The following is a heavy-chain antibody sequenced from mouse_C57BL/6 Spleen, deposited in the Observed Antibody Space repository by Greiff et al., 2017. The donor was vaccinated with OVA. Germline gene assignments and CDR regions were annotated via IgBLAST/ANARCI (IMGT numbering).Heavy chain of an antibody. CDR3: TQLYDYSAY. Sequence: EVKLMESGGGLVQPGGSMKLSCVASGFTFSNYWMNWVRQSPEKGLEWVAQIRLKSDNYATHYAESVKGRFTISRDDSKSRVYLQTNNLRAEDTGIYYGTQLYDYSAYWGQGTLVTVSA. V-gene: IGHV6-3*01. CDR1: GFTFSNYW. D-gene: IGHD2-4*01. J-gene: IGHJ3*01. CDR2: IRLKSDNYAT.